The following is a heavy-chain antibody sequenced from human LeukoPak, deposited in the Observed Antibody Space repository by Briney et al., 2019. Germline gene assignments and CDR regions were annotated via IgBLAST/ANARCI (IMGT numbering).Heavy chain of an antibody. J-gene: IGHJ4*02. CDR2: INPNSGGT. CDR3: ARSGWFGELSDY. V-gene: IGHV1-2*02. CDR1: GYTFTGYS. D-gene: IGHD3-10*01. Sequence: ASVKVSCKASGYTFTGYSMHWLRQAPGQGLEWMGWINPNSGGTSYAHNLQGRVTMTRDTSISTVYVELSRLRSDDTAVYFCARSGWFGELSDYWGQGTLVTVSS.